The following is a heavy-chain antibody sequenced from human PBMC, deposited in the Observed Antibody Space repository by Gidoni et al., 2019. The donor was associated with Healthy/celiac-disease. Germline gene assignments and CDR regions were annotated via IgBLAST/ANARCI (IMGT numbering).Heavy chain of an antibody. J-gene: IGHJ4*02. CDR1: GGTFSSYA. Sequence: QVQLVQSGAEVKKPGSSVKVSCKASGGTFSSYAISWVRQAPGQGLEWMGGIIPIFGTANYAQKFQGRVTITADESTSTAYMELSSLRSEDTAVYYCARPHGSGSYFPLSYWGQGTLVTVSS. V-gene: IGHV1-69*01. CDR2: IIPIFGTA. D-gene: IGHD3-10*01. CDR3: ARPHGSGSYFPLSY.